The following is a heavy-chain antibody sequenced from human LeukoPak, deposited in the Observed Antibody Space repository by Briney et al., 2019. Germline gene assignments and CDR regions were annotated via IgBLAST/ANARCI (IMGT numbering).Heavy chain of an antibody. Sequence: PGGALRLSCAASGFTFSGSAMHWVRQASGKGLEWVGRIRSKANSYATAYAASVKGRFTIPRDDSKNTAYLQMNSLKTEDTAVYYCTVPTVTTYYYYYMDVWGKRTTVTVSS. V-gene: IGHV3-73*01. J-gene: IGHJ6*03. CDR1: GFTFSGSA. CDR2: IRSKANSYAT. D-gene: IGHD4-11*01. CDR3: TVPTVTTYYYYYMDV.